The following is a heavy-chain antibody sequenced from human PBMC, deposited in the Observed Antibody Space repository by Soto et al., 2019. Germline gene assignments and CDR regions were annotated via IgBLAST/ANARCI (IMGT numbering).Heavy chain of an antibody. J-gene: IGHJ4*02. Sequence: SETLSLTCTVSGGSISSYYWSWIRQPPGKGLEWIGYIYYSGSTNYNPSLKSRVTISVDTSKNQFSLRLSSVTAADTAVYYCARGGRGTIDYWGQGTLVTVSS. CDR1: GGSISSYY. CDR2: IYYSGST. CDR3: ARGGRGTIDY. D-gene: IGHD1-7*01. V-gene: IGHV4-59*01.